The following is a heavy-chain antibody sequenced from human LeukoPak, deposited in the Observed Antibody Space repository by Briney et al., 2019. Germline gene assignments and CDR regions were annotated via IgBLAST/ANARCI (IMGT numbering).Heavy chain of an antibody. V-gene: IGHV3-7*01. D-gene: IGHD3-3*01. J-gene: IGHJ6*02. Sequence: GGSLRLSCAASGFTFSSYWMSWVRQAPGKGLEWVANIKQDGSEKYYVDSVKGRFTISRDNAKNSLYLQMNSLRAEDTAVYYCARVPPYDFWIGYKYGMDVWGQGTTVTVSS. CDR3: ARVPPYDFWIGYKYGMDV. CDR1: GFTFSSYW. CDR2: IKQDGSEK.